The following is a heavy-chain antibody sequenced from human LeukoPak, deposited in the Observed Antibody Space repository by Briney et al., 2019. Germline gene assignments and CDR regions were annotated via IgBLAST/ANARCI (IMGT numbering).Heavy chain of an antibody. CDR2: INPSGGST. CDR3: AREDKGDAFDI. CDR1: GYTFTGYY. Sequence: GASVKVSCKASGYTFTGYYMHWVRQAPGQGLEWMGIINPSGGSTSYAQKFQGRVTMTRDMSTSTVYMELSSLRSEDTAVYYCAREDKGDAFDIWGQGTMVTVSS. J-gene: IGHJ3*02. V-gene: IGHV1-46*01.